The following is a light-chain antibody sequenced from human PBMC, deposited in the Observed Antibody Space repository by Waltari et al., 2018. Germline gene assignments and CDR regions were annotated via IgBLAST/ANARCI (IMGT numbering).Light chain of an antibody. J-gene: IGKJ2*01. CDR3: AQTTFWPHT. V-gene: IGKV2-30*02. CDR1: RSLVHSDGNTR. CDR2: HVS. Sequence: DVVLTQFPLSLPVRLGQPASISCRSSRSLVHSDGNTRLAWFHHRPGQSPRRLIYHVSKRESGVPDRFSGSGSDTGFTLRITRVEAEDVGIYYCAQTTFWPHTFGQGTKLEI.